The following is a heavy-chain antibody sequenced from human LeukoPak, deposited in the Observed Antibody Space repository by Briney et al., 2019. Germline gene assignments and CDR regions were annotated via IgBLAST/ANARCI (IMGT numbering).Heavy chain of an antibody. CDR2: IYHSGST. V-gene: IGHV4-4*02. CDR3: ASVISMVRGVTSDY. CDR1: GGSISSSNW. J-gene: IGHJ4*02. D-gene: IGHD3-10*01. Sequence: SETLSLTCAVSGGSISSSNWWSWVRQPPGKGLEWIGEIYHSGSTNYNPSLKSRVTISVDKSKNQFSLKLSSVTAADTAVYYCASVISMVRGVTSDYWGQGTLVTVSS.